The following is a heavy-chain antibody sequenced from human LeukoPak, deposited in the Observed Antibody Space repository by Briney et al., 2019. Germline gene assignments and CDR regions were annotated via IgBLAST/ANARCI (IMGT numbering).Heavy chain of an antibody. D-gene: IGHD1-7*01. CDR3: ARSRGAYWNYYFDY. V-gene: IGHV4-59*08. Sequence: SETLSLTCTVSGGSISSYYWSWIRQPPGKGLEWIGYIYYSGSTNYNPSLKSRVTISVDTSKNQFSLKLSSVTAADTAVYYCARSRGAYWNYYFDYWGQGTLVTVPS. CDR2: IYYSGST. J-gene: IGHJ4*02. CDR1: GGSISSYY.